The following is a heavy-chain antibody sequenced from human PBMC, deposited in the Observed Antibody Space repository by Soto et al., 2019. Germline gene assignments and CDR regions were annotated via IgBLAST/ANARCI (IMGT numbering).Heavy chain of an antibody. Sequence: QVQLQQWGAGLLKPSETLSLTCAVYGGSFSGYYWSWIRQPPGKGLEWIGEINHSGSTNYNPSLKSRVTISVDTSKNQFSLKLSSVTAADTAVYYCARAPIVVVPAAIPNRAFDIWGQGTMVTVSS. J-gene: IGHJ3*02. CDR1: GGSFSGYY. CDR2: INHSGST. D-gene: IGHD2-2*02. CDR3: ARAPIVVVPAAIPNRAFDI. V-gene: IGHV4-34*01.